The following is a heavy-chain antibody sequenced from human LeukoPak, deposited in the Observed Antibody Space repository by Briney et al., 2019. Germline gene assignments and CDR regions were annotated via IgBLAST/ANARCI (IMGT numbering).Heavy chain of an antibody. V-gene: IGHV3-7*01. CDR2: IXXYVSEK. J-gene: IGHJ4*02. D-gene: IGHD3-22*01. CDR3: ARDLGGYYYDSSGSYFDY. Sequence: VXXIXXYVSEKYYVDSLKGRFTISRDKAKNSLYMQMNRLRDEDTAVYYCARDLGGYYYDSSGSYFDYWGQGTLVTVSS.